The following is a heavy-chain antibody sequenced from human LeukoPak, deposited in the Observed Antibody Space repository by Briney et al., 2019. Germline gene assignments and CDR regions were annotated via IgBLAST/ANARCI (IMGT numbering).Heavy chain of an antibody. CDR2: IYYSGST. D-gene: IGHD4-17*01. CDR3: ARYDYGDCWFDP. CDR1: GGSISSYY. J-gene: IGHJ5*02. V-gene: IGHV4-59*01. Sequence: SETLSLTCTVSGGSISSYYWSWIRQPPGKGLEWIGYIYYSGSTNYNPSLKSRVTISVDTSKNQFSLKLSSVTAADTALYYCARYDYGDCWFDPWGQGTLVTVSS.